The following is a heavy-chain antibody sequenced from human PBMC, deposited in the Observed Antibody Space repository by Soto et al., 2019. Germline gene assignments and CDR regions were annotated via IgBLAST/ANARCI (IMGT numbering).Heavy chain of an antibody. CDR3: ATDRWQLYIAFDY. Sequence: GGSLRLSCAASGFTFSSYAMSWVRQAPGKGLEWVSAISGSGGSTYYADSVKGRFTISRDNSKNTLYLQMNSLRAEDPAVYYFATDRWQLYIAFDYWGQGTLVTVSS. CDR2: ISGSGGST. J-gene: IGHJ4*02. CDR1: GFTFSSYA. D-gene: IGHD1-26*01. V-gene: IGHV3-23*01.